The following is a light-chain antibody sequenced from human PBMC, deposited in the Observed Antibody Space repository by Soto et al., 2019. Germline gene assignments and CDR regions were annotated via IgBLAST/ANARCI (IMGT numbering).Light chain of an antibody. CDR1: QSVSSN. CDR3: QQYNNWPPSIT. CDR2: GAS. Sequence: EIVMTPSPATLSVSPLYRANLSCSASQSVSSNLAWYQQTPGQAPRLLIFGASTRATGIPARFSGSGSGTEFTLTISSLQSEDFAVYYCQQYNNWPPSITFGQGTRLEIK. J-gene: IGKJ5*01. V-gene: IGKV3-15*01.